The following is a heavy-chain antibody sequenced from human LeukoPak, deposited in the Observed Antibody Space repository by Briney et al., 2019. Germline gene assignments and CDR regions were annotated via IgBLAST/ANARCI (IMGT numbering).Heavy chain of an antibody. CDR3: AKDRYYYGLGYYFDY. Sequence: TGGSLRLSCAASGFTFSDYAMNWVRQAPGKGLEWVSGIIASGRDTYYADSVKGRFTISRDTSKNTLYLQMNSLRAEDTAVYYCAKDRYYYGLGYYFDYWGREPWSPSPQ. V-gene: IGHV3-23*01. CDR1: GFTFSDYA. J-gene: IGHJ4*02. D-gene: IGHD3-10*01. CDR2: IIASGRDT.